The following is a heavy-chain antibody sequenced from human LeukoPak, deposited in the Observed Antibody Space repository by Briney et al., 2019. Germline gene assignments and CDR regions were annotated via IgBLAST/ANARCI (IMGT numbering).Heavy chain of an antibody. CDR2: IYPGDSDT. Sequence: GASLKISCKGSGYSFTSYWTGWVRQMPGKGLEWMGIIYPGDSDTRYSPSFQGQVTISADKSISTAYLQWSSLKASDTAMYYCARRGYYDSSGYYPKYFQHWGQGTLVTVSS. V-gene: IGHV5-51*01. CDR3: ARRGYYDSSGYYPKYFQH. CDR1: GYSFTSYW. D-gene: IGHD3-22*01. J-gene: IGHJ1*01.